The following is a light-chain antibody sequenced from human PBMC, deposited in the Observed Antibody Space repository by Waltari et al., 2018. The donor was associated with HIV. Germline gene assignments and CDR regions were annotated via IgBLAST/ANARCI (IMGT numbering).Light chain of an antibody. CDR3: QQRFNWPPWP. Sequence: EIVLTQSPATLSLSPGERATLSCRASQSVSSYLAWYQQKPGQAPRLLIYAASNRASGIPARFSGSGSGTDFTLTISSLEPEDFAVYYCQQRFNWPPWPFGQGTKVEIK. CDR2: AAS. V-gene: IGKV3-11*01. J-gene: IGKJ1*01. CDR1: QSVSSY.